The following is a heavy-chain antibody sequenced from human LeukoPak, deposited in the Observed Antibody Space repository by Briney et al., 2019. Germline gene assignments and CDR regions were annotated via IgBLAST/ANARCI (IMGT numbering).Heavy chain of an antibody. CDR2: FDPEDGET. J-gene: IGHJ4*02. Sequence: ASVKVSCKVSGYTLTELSMHWVRQAPGKGLEWMGGFDPEDGETIYAQKFQGRVTMTEDTSTDTAYMELSSLRSEDTAVYYCATFPSGGAINDPDDYWGQGTLVTVSS. D-gene: IGHD1-1*01. V-gene: IGHV1-24*01. CDR1: GYTLTELS. CDR3: ATFPSGGAINDPDDY.